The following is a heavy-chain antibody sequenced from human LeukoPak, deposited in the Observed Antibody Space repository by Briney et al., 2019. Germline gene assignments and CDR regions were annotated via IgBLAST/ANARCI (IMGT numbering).Heavy chain of an antibody. V-gene: IGHV3-48*02. Sequence: TGGSLRLSCAASGFTFSTYNMNWVRQAPGKGLEWVSFISSGSRIIYYADSVKGRFTVSRDNAKNSLYLQMNSLRDEDTAVYYCVRNPAGIGDYWGQGTLVTVSS. D-gene: IGHD1-26*01. J-gene: IGHJ4*02. CDR1: GFTFSTYN. CDR3: VRNPAGIGDY. CDR2: ISSGSRII.